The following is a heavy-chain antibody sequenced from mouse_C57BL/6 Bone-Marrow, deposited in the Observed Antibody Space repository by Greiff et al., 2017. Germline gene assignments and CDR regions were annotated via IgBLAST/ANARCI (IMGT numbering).Heavy chain of an antibody. Sequence: QVQLQQSGPGLVQPSQSLSITCTVSGFSLTSYGVHWVRQSPGKGLEWLGVIWRGGSTDYNAAFMSRLSITKDNSKSQVFFKMNSLQADDTAIYYCTKNSSGPYAMDYWGQGTSVTVSS. CDR1: GFSLTSYG. D-gene: IGHD3-2*02. V-gene: IGHV2-5*01. J-gene: IGHJ4*01. CDR3: TKNSSGPYAMDY. CDR2: IWRGGST.